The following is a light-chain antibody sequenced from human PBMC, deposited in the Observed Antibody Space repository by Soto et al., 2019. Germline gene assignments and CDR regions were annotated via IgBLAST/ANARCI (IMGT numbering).Light chain of an antibody. J-gene: IGKJ1*01. CDR3: QQYDNLPGT. Sequence: DIQMTQSPSSLSASVGDRVTITCQASQDISNYLNWYQQKPGKAPKLLIYDASNVETGVPSRFSGSGSGTDFTFTISSLQPEDIATYYCQQYDNLPGTFGQGTKVEIK. CDR1: QDISNY. V-gene: IGKV1-33*01. CDR2: DAS.